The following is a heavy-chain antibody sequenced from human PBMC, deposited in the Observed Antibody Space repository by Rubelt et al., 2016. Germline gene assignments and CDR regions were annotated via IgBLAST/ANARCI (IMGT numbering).Heavy chain of an antibody. J-gene: IGHJ6*02. V-gene: IGHV3-11*01. Sequence: PGGSLRLSCAASGFTFSDYYMSWIRQAPGKGLEWVSYISSSGSTIYYADSVKGRFTISRDNAKNSLYLQMNSLRAEDTAVYYCARDRPYSSSSGDYYYGMDVWCQGTTVTVSS. CDR3: ARDRPYSSSSGDYYYGMDV. CDR2: ISSSGSTI. D-gene: IGHD6-6*01. CDR1: GFTFSDYY.